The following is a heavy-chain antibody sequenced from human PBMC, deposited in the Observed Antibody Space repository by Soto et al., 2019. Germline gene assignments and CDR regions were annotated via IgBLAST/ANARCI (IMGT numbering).Heavy chain of an antibody. CDR2: ISAYNGNT. D-gene: IGHD6-19*01. V-gene: IGHV1-18*01. Sequence: ASVKVSCKASGYTFTSYGISWVRQAPGQGLEWMGWISAYNGNTNYAQKLQGRVTMTTDTSTSTAYMELRSLRSDDTAVYYCAIVTFGIAVAGTDYWCQGILVTVS. CDR3: AIVTFGIAVAGTDY. J-gene: IGHJ4*02. CDR1: GYTFTSYG.